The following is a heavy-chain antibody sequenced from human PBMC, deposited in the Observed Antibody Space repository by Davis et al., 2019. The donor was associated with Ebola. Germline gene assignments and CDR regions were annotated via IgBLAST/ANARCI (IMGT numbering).Heavy chain of an antibody. D-gene: IGHD1-14*01. CDR3: ARGGNTRFNY. J-gene: IGHJ4*02. Sequence: PSEIRSSTVHLPGGSISGDSRSGSVRQPPGERMGWIGEIYLTGATTHNPSLKSRLTMSVDKPKNQFSLNLNSVTAADTAVYYCARGGNTRFNYWGQGILVTVSS. CDR2: IYLTGAT. CDR1: GGSISGDSR. V-gene: IGHV4-4*02.